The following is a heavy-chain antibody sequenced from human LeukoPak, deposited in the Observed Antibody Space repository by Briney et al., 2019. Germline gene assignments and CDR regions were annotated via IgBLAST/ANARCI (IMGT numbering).Heavy chain of an antibody. V-gene: IGHV3-23*01. CDR3: AKDFTLGYCSSTSCYDFDY. J-gene: IGHJ4*02. CDR1: GFTFSNAW. Sequence: GGSLRLSRAASGFTFSNAWMSWVRQAPGKGLEWVSAISGSGGSTYYADSVKGRFTISRDNSKNTLYLQMNSLRAEDTAVYYCAKDFTLGYCSSTSCYDFDYWGQGTLVTVSS. D-gene: IGHD2-2*01. CDR2: ISGSGGST.